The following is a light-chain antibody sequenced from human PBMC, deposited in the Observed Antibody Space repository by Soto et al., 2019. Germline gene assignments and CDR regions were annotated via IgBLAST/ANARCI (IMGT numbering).Light chain of an antibody. J-gene: IGLJ3*02. CDR1: SGSDSTSYY. CDR3: VLYMGSGISV. CDR2: NTN. V-gene: IGLV8-61*01. Sequence: QAVVTQEPSFSVSPGGTVTLTCGLSSGSDSTSYYPSWYQQTPGQAPRTLIYNTNTRSSGVPGRFSGSILGNKAALTIAGAQADDESDYYCVLYMGSGISVFGGGTKLTVL.